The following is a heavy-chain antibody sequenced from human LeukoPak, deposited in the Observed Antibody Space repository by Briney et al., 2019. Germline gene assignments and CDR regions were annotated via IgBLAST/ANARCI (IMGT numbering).Heavy chain of an antibody. CDR2: INPSGGST. CDR3: ARHYYGSGTYYHFDS. CDR1: GYTFTSYY. J-gene: IGHJ4*02. D-gene: IGHD3-10*01. Sequence: ASVKVSCKASGYTFTSYYMHWVRQAPGQGLEWMGIINPSGGSTSYAQKFQGRVTMTRDTSTSTVYMELSSLRSEDTAVYYCARHYYGSGTYYHFDSWGQGTLVTVSS. V-gene: IGHV1-46*01.